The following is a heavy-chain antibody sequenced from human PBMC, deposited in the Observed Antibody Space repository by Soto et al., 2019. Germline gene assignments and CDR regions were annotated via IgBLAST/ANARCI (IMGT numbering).Heavy chain of an antibody. D-gene: IGHD1-26*01. V-gene: IGHV1-18*01. CDR1: NYTFTSFG. Sequence: ASVKVSCKASNYTFTSFGISWVRQAPGQGLGWMGWINPYNDHTNYAQNFQGRVTMTTDTSTSTASMELRRLRSDDTAVYYCARDPYYSGSNLQVGYFDSWGQGTLVTVSS. CDR3: ARDPYYSGSNLQVGYFDS. J-gene: IGHJ4*02. CDR2: INPYNDHT.